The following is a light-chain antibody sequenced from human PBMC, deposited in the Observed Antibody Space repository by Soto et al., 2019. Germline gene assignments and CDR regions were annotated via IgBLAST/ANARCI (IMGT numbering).Light chain of an antibody. CDR1: QSIGRF. CDR3: QQYDNLPT. Sequence: DIQMTQSPSTLSASVGDRVTITCRASQSIGRFLAWYQHQPGKAPKLLIYDASNLETGVPSRFSGSGSGTDFTFTISSLQPEDIATYYCQQYDNLPTFGGGTKVDIK. V-gene: IGKV1-33*01. CDR2: DAS. J-gene: IGKJ4*01.